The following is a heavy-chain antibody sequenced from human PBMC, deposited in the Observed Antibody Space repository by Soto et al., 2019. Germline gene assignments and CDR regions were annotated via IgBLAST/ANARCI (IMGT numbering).Heavy chain of an antibody. CDR1: GFTFSSYA. CDR3: AREGDFWSGYLIYYYYGMDV. Sequence: VQLVESGGGVVQPGRSLRLSCAASGFTFSSYAMHWVRQAPGKGLEWVAVISYDGSNKYYADSVKGRFTISRDNSKNTLYLQMNSLRAEDTAVYYCAREGDFWSGYLIYYYYGMDVWGQGTTVTVSS. CDR2: ISYDGSNK. J-gene: IGHJ6*02. D-gene: IGHD3-3*01. V-gene: IGHV3-30-3*01.